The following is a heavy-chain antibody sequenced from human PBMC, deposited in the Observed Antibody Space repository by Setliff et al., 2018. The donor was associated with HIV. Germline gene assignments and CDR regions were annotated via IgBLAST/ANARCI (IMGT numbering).Heavy chain of an antibody. J-gene: IGHJ4*02. CDR2: INTETGNP. CDR3: ARVGSYWSTFDY. V-gene: IGHV7-4-1*02. Sequence: ASVKVSCKASGDTLSIHPISWVRQAPGQGLEWMGGINTETGNPMYAQGFRGRLVFSLDTSVNTAYLQINSLKAEDTAMYYYARVGSYWSTFDYWGQGALVTVSS. CDR1: GDTLSIHP. D-gene: IGHD2-8*02.